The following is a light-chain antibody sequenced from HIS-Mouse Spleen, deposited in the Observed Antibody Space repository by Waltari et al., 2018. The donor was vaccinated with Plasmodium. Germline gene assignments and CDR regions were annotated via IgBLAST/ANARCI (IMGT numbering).Light chain of an antibody. CDR1: ALPKNY. Sequence: SYDLTPPPPVSVSPVHTARITCPGDALPKNYAYWYQQTSGQAPVLVIYEDSQRPSGIPERFSGSSSGTMATLTISGAQVEDEADYDCYSTDSSGNHRVFGGGTKLTVL. V-gene: IGLV3-10*01. J-gene: IGLJ3*02. CDR3: YSTDSSGNHRV. CDR2: EDS.